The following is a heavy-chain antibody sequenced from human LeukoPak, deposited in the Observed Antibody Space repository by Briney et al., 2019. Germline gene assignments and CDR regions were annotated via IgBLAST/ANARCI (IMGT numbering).Heavy chain of an antibody. CDR2: ISGSGGST. V-gene: IGHV3-23*01. J-gene: IGHJ6*03. D-gene: IGHD2-15*01. Sequence: GGSLRLSCAASGFTFSSYAMSWVRQAPGKGLEWVSAISGSGGSTYYADSVKGRFTISRDNSKNTLYLQMNSLRAEDTAVYYCAKRFRYCSGGSCYTGTGANYYYYYMDVWGKGTTVTVSS. CDR1: GFTFSSYA. CDR3: AKRFRYCSGGSCYTGTGANYYYYYMDV.